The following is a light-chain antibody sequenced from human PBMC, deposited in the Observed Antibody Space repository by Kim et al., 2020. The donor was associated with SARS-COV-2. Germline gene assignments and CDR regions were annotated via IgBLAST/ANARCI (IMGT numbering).Light chain of an antibody. Sequence: SRGESVHLSCRASQTIDMNCLAWYQQKPGQAPRLLIYGTITRATGIPDRFRGRGSGTDFTLTISRLEPEDCAIYYCQQYETSSWTFGQGTKVEIK. CDR3: QQYETSSWT. V-gene: IGKV3-20*01. CDR1: QTIDMNC. CDR2: GTI. J-gene: IGKJ1*01.